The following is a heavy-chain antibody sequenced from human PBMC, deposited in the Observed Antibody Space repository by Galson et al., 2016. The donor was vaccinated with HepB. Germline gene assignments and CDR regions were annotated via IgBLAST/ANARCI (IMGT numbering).Heavy chain of an antibody. CDR1: GFTVSKNY. V-gene: IGHV3-53*01. Sequence: SLRLSCAASGFTVSKNYMNWVRQAPGKGLEWVSIIYSGETTYYADSVKGRFTISRDSSKNTVYLQMNSLRVEDTAMYYCARDGGYGMDVWGQGTTVTVSS. D-gene: IGHD3-16*01. J-gene: IGHJ6*02. CDR2: IYSGETT. CDR3: ARDGGYGMDV.